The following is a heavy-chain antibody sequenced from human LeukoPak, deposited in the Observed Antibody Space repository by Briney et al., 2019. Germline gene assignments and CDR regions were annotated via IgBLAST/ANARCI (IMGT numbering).Heavy chain of an antibody. V-gene: IGHV3-21*04. J-gene: IGHJ4*02. CDR3: AKERFGELLALDY. CDR2: IDVGSYA. Sequence: GESLRLSCAASGFSFSRYGMNWVRQAPGKGLEWVSSIDVGSYAYYADSVKGRFTISRDNAKNSLYLQMNSLRAEDTAVYFCAKERFGELLALDYWGQGTLVTVSS. D-gene: IGHD3-10*01. CDR1: GFSFSRYG.